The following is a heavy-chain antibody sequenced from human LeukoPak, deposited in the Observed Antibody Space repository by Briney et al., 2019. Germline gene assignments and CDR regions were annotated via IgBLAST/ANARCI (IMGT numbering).Heavy chain of an antibody. V-gene: IGHV3-7*01. J-gene: IGHJ4*02. CDR2: IKQDGSEK. CDR3: ARGVIQLWSY. D-gene: IGHD5-18*01. CDR1: GFTFTRYA. Sequence: GGSLRLSCVSSGSGFTFTRYAMSWVRQAPGKGLEWVANIKQDGSEKYYVDSVKGRFTISRDNAKNSLYLQMNSLRAEDTAVYYCARGVIQLWSYWGQGTLVTVSS.